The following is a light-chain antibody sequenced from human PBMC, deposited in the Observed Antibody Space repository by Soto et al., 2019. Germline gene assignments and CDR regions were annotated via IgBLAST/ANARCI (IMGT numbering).Light chain of an antibody. CDR3: SSYTGSSNYVV. CDR2: DVN. Sequence: QSALTQPASVSGSPGQSITISCTGTSSDVGGYNYVSWYQQHPGKAPKLMIYDVNNRPSGVSNRFSYAKSGNTASLTISGLKAEYEADYYYSSYTGSSNYVVFGGGTKLTVL. V-gene: IGLV2-14*01. CDR1: SSDVGGYNY. J-gene: IGLJ2*01.